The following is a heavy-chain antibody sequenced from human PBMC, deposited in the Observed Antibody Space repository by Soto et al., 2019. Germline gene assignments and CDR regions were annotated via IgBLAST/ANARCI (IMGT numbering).Heavy chain of an antibody. V-gene: IGHV3-30-3*01. Sequence: GGSLRLSCAASGFTFSSYAMHWVRQAPGKGLEWVAAISYDGSNKYYADSVKGRFTISRDNSKNTLYLQMNSLRAEDTAVYYCARGPRYYDSSGYYLYYYYGMDVWGQGTTVTVSS. CDR2: ISYDGSNK. CDR1: GFTFSSYA. D-gene: IGHD3-22*01. CDR3: ARGPRYYDSSGYYLYYYYGMDV. J-gene: IGHJ6*02.